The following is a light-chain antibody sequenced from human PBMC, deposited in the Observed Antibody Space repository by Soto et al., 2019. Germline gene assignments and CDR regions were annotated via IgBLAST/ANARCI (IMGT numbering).Light chain of an antibody. J-gene: IGKJ1*01. Sequence: AIRMTQSPSSLSASTGDRVTITCRASQGISSHLAWYQQKPGKAPNLLIYGASTLQSGVPSRFSGSGSGTQFTLTISSLQPEDFATYYCQQANSFPRTFGQGTKVDIK. CDR1: QGISSH. V-gene: IGKV1-8*01. CDR3: QQANSFPRT. CDR2: GAS.